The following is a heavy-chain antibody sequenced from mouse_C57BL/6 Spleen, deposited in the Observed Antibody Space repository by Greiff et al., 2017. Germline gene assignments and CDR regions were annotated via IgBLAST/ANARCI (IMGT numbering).Heavy chain of an antibody. D-gene: IGHD1-1*01. CDR3: ARGNGTSPAWFAY. CDR2: IYPGSGST. CDR1: GYTFTSYW. J-gene: IGHJ3*01. Sequence: QVQLQQSGAELVKPGASVKMSCKASGYTFTSYWITWVKQRPGQGLEWIGDIYPGSGSTNYNEKFKSKATLTVDTSSSTAYMQLSSLTSEDSAVYYCARGNGTSPAWFAYWGQGTLVTVSA. V-gene: IGHV1-55*01.